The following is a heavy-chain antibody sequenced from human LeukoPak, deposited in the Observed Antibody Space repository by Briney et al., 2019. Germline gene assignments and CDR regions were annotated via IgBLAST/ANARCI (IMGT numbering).Heavy chain of an antibody. CDR1: GGYISSSSYY. J-gene: IGHJ4*02. D-gene: IGHD5-24*01. CDR2: IYYSGST. V-gene: IGHV4-39*01. CDR3: ARLGEMATTYFDY. Sequence: SETLSLTCTVSGGYISSSSYYWGWIRQPPGKGLESIGSIYYSGSTYYNPSLKSRVTISVDTSKNQFSLKLSSVTAADTAVYYCARLGEMATTYFDYWGQGTLVTVSS.